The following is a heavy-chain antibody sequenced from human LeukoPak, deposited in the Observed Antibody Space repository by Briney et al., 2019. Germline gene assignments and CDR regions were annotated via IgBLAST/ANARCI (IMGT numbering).Heavy chain of an antibody. V-gene: IGHV4-59*01. CDR3: ARHTVVTRPYYYYYYMDV. CDR2: IYYSGST. CDR1: GGSIRSYY. Sequence: SETLSLTCTVSGGSIRSYYWNWIRQPPGKGLEWIGYIYYSGSTNYNPSLKSRVTISVDTSKNQLSLRLSSVTAADTAVYYCARHTVVTRPYYYYYYMDVWGKGTTVTISS. J-gene: IGHJ6*03. D-gene: IGHD4-23*01.